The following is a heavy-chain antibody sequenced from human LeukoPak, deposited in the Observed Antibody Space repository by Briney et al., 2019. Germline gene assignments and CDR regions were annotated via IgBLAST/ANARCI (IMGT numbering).Heavy chain of an antibody. J-gene: IGHJ4*02. CDR2: ISSSGMTI. CDR3: ARDSITCSTTSCAFDY. V-gene: IGHV3-48*03. CDR1: GFTFSTYE. Sequence: GGSLRLSCVAPGFTFSTYEMNWVRQAPWKGLEWVSYISSSGMTIYYADSVKGRVTISRDNAKTSLYLQMNSLRAEDTAVYYCARDSITCSTTSCAFDYWGQGTLVTVSS. D-gene: IGHD2-2*01.